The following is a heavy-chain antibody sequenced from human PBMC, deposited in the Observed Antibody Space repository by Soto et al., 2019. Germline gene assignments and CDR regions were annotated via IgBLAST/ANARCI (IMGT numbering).Heavy chain of an antibody. Sequence: SETLSLTCAVYGGSFSGYYWSWIRQPPGKGLEWIGEINHSGSTNYNPSLKSRVTISVDTSKNQFSLKLSSVTAADTAVYYCARGPITIFGVVIIPVTAFDYWGQGTRVTVSS. J-gene: IGHJ4*02. V-gene: IGHV4-34*01. CDR3: ARGPITIFGVVIIPVTAFDY. CDR1: GGSFSGYY. D-gene: IGHD3-3*01. CDR2: INHSGST.